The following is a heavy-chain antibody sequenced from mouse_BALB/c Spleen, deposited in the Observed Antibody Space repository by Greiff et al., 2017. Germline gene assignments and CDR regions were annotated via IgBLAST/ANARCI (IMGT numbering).Heavy chain of an antibody. J-gene: IGHJ4*01. CDR1: GFNIKDYY. CDR3: ARESASDGFPYAVDY. D-gene: IGHD2-3*01. Sequence: VQLQESGAELVRSGASVKLSCTASGFNIKDYYMHWVKQRPEQGLEWIGWIDPENGDTEYAQKFQGKATMTADTSSNTAYLQLSSLTSEDTAVYYCARESASDGFPYAVDYWGQGTSVTVSS. V-gene: IGHV14-4*02. CDR2: IDPENGDT.